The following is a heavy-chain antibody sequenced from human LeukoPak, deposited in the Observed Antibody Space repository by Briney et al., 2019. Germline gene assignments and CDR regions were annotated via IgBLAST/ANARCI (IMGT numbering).Heavy chain of an antibody. J-gene: IGHJ4*02. CDR3: VRGRSNYYYGSGSYLWY. CDR1: GYTFTSYA. D-gene: IGHD3-10*01. CDR2: INAGNGNT. Sequence: GASVKVSCKASGYTFTSYAMHWVRQAPGQRLEWMGWINAGNGNTKYSQKFQGRVTITRDTSASTAYMELSSLRSEDTAVYYCVRGRSNYYYGSGSYLWYWGQGTLVTVSS. V-gene: IGHV1-3*01.